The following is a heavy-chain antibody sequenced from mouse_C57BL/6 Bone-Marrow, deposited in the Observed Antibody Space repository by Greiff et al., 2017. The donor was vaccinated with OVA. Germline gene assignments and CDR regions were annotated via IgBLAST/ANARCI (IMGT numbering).Heavy chain of an antibody. CDR3: ALYGNYGAWFAY. J-gene: IGHJ3*01. CDR2: IHPNSGST. D-gene: IGHD2-1*01. Sequence: VQLQQPGAELVKPGASVKLSCKASGYTFTSYWMHWVKQRPGQGLEWIGMIHPNSGSTNYNEKFKSKATLTVDKSSSTAYMQLSSLTSEDSAVYYCALYGNYGAWFAYWGQGTLVTVSA. CDR1: GYTFTSYW. V-gene: IGHV1-64*01.